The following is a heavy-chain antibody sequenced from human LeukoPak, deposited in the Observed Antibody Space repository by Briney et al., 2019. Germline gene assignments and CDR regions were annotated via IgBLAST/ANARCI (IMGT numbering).Heavy chain of an antibody. CDR1: GFTFSNAW. CDR3: ARRVPYYGMDV. CDR2: IDSGRTII. J-gene: IGHJ6*02. V-gene: IGHV3-48*03. Sequence: GGSLRLSCAASGFTFSNAWMSWVRQAPGKGLEWLSNIDSGRTIIYYAGSVRGRFTISRDNAKNSLYLQMNRLRADDTAVYYCARRVPYYGMDVWGPGTTVTVSS. D-gene: IGHD4/OR15-4a*01.